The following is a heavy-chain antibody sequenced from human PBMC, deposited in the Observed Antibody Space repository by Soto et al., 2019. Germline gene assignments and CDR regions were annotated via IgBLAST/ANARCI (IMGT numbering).Heavy chain of an antibody. J-gene: IGHJ4*02. Sequence: QVQLQESGPGLVKPSQTLSLTCTVSGGSISSGGYYWSWIRQHPGKGLEWIGYIYYSGSTYYNPSLKSRVTIPVDTSKNQVSLKLSSVTAADTAGYYCARSHDYGDYAGGYFDYWGQGTLVTVSS. CDR1: GGSISSGGYY. CDR2: IYYSGST. D-gene: IGHD4-17*01. CDR3: ARSHDYGDYAGGYFDY. V-gene: IGHV4-31*03.